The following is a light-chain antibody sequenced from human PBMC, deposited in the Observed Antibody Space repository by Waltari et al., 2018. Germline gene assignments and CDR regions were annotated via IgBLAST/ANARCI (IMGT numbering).Light chain of an antibody. CDR2: DIS. CDR1: QGGSKY. Sequence: DIQMTQSPSFVSASVGDRVTITCRASQGGSKYLAWYQQKPGRAPRVLIFDISTLQSGVPSRFSGGGSGTEFSLTISSLQPEDFATYYCQQGDSFPPTFGQGTKVEIK. V-gene: IGKV1-12*01. J-gene: IGKJ1*01. CDR3: QQGDSFPPT.